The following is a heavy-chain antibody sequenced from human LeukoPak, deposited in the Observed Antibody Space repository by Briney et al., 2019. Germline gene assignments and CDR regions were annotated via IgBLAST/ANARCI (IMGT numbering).Heavy chain of an antibody. J-gene: IGHJ4*02. CDR1: GGSFSGYM. CDR2: INHSGST. D-gene: IGHD5-18*01. V-gene: IGHV4-34*01. Sequence: SETLSLTSAVYGGSFSGYMSSSIRPSPQGRRERIGEINHSGSTNYNPSLKSRVTISVDTSKNQFSLKLSYVTAADTAVYYCARSRSYGYRDVDYWGQGTLVTVSS. CDR3: ARSRSYGYRDVDY.